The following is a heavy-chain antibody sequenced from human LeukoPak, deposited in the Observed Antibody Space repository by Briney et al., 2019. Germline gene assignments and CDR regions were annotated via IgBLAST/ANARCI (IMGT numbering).Heavy chain of an antibody. D-gene: IGHD5-12*01. Sequence: SETLSLTCTVSGGSISSGGYYWSWIRQHPGKGLEWIGYIYYSGSTYYNPSPKSRVTISVDTSKNQFSLKLSSVTAADTAVYYCARVSATWIPDPPPYWGQGTLVTVSS. V-gene: IGHV4-31*03. CDR3: ARVSATWIPDPPPY. CDR2: IYYSGST. CDR1: GGSISSGGYY. J-gene: IGHJ4*02.